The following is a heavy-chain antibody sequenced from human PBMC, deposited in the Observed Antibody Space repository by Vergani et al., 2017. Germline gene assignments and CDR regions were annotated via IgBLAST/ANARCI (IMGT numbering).Heavy chain of an antibody. Sequence: EVQLVESGGGLVQPGGSLRLSCAASVFTVSSNYMSWVRQATGKGLEWVSVSYSGGSTYYADSVKGRFTISRDNSKNTLYLQMNSLRTADTALYYFAKDMYRAPGYYFDYWGQGTLVTVSS. CDR3: AKDMYRAPGYYFDY. CDR1: VFTVSSNY. J-gene: IGHJ4*02. CDR2: SYSGGST. D-gene: IGHD1-14*01. V-gene: IGHV3-66*02.